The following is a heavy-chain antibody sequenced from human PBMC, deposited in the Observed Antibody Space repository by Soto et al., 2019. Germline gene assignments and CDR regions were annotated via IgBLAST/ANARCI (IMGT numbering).Heavy chain of an antibody. J-gene: IGHJ4*02. CDR1: GYTFTSYG. V-gene: IGHV1-18*01. CDR2: ITTDKGKT. CDR3: ATRAPAFDC. Sequence: QVQLVQSGPEVKKPGASVKVSCKTSGYTFTSYGISWVRQAPGQGLEWMGWITTDKGKTTYAQKFQGRVTMTTDTSTSTGYMELRSLRSDDTAVYYCATRAPAFDCWGQATLVTVSS.